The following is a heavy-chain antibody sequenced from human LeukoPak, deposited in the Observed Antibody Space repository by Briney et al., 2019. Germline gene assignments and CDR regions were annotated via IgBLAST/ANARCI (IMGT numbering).Heavy chain of an antibody. J-gene: IGHJ4*02. V-gene: IGHV3-23*01. CDR3: AKVFSTYYFDS. D-gene: IGHD2/OR15-2a*01. CDR2: IGATGSTT. CDR1: GFTFSKNA. Sequence: GGSLRLSCTGSGFTFSKNALRWVRQAPGKGLEWVAAIGATGSTTYYADSVKGRFTISRDNSKNTIYLQMDSLRAEDTAIYYCAKVFSTYYFDSWGQGTLVTVSS.